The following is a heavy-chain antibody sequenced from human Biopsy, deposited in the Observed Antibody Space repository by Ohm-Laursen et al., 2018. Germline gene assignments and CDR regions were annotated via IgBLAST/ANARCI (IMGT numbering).Heavy chain of an antibody. J-gene: IGHJ3*02. Sequence: GTLSLTCTVFGDSIKNFYWSRIRPATGQGLEWIGRIYPGRGTIYNLSLKSRVTMSVDTSKNHFSLNLNSVTDADTAVYYCAGIVLGPTNDAFDIWGQGTMVTVSS. CDR2: IYPGRGT. D-gene: IGHD1-26*01. V-gene: IGHV4-4*07. CDR3: AGIVLGPTNDAFDI. CDR1: GDSIKNFY.